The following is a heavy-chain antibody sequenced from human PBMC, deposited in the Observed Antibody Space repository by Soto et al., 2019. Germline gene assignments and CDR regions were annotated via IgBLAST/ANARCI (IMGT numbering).Heavy chain of an antibody. CDR3: ARDMGLTTETGYYFDY. J-gene: IGHJ4*02. CDR2: ISSSSSYI. V-gene: IGHV3-21*01. D-gene: IGHD1-1*01. CDR1: GFTFSSYS. Sequence: EVQLVESGGGLVKPGGSLRLSCAASGFTFSSYSMNWVRQAPGKGLEWVSSISSSSSYIYYADSVKGRFTISRDNXKXXLYLQMNSLRAEDTAVDYCARDMGLTTETGYYFDYWGQGTLVTVSS.